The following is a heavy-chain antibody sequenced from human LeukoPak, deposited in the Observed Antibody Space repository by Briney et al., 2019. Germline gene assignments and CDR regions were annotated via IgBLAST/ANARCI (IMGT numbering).Heavy chain of an antibody. J-gene: IGHJ3*02. CDR2: FYYSGST. CDR3: ARDGGLDAFDI. Sequence: PSETLSLTCTVSGGSISISNYYWGWIRQPPGKGLEWIGSFYYSGSTYYNPSLKSRVTMSVDTSKNQFSLKLSSVTAADTAVYYCARDGGLDAFDIWGQGTMVTVSS. V-gene: IGHV4-39*07. D-gene: IGHD2-15*01. CDR1: GGSISISNYY.